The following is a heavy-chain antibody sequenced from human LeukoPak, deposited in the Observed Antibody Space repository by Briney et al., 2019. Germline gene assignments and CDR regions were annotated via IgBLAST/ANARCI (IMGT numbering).Heavy chain of an antibody. CDR2: ISYDGSNK. D-gene: IGHD1-26*01. J-gene: IGHJ4*02. Sequence: GGSLRLSCAASGFTFSSYAMHWVRQAPGKGLEWVAVISYDGSNKYYADSVKGRFTISRDNAKNSLYLQVNSLSAEDTAVYYCARDVLVVGATIYFDYWGQGTLVTVSS. CDR1: GFTFSSYA. V-gene: IGHV3-30-3*01. CDR3: ARDVLVVGATIYFDY.